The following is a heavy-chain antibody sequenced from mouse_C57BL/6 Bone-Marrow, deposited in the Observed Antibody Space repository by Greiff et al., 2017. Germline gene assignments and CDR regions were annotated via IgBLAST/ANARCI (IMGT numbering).Heavy chain of an antibody. CDR2: ISTYYGDA. CDR3: ARGGYITTVVATLDYYAIDY. J-gene: IGHJ4*01. D-gene: IGHD1-1*01. Sequence: QVQLQQSGPELVRPGVSVKISCKGSGYTFTDYAMHWVQQSHAKSLEWIGVISTYYGDASYNQKFKDQATMTVDKYSSTAYMELAILTSEDSAVYYCARGGYITTVVATLDYYAIDYWSQGTSVTVSS. CDR1: GYTFTDYA. V-gene: IGHV1-67*01.